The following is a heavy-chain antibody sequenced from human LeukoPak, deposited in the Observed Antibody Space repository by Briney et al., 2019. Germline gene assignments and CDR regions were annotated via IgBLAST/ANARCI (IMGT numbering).Heavy chain of an antibody. V-gene: IGHV1-8*01. CDR3: PKVVPGTHVPVDY. D-gene: IGHD3-22*01. CDR1: GYTFTSYD. Sequence: ASVKVSCKASGYTFTSYDINWVRQATGQGLEWMGWMNPNSGNTGYAQKFQGRVTMTRNTSISTAYMELSSLRSEDRAVYYWPKVVPGTHVPVDYWGKGTPVTVSS. J-gene: IGHJ4*02. CDR2: MNPNSGNT.